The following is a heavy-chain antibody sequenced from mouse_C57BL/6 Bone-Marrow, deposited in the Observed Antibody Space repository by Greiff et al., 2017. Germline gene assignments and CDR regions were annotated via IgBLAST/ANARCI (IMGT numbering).Heavy chain of an antibody. CDR2: INPNNGGT. CDR1: GYTFTDYY. D-gene: IGHD2-1*01. J-gene: IGHJ4*01. Sequence: VQLQQSGPELVKPGASVKISCKASGYTFTDYYMNWVKQSHGKSLEWIGDINPNNGGTSYNQKFKGKATLTVDKSSSTAYMELRSLTSEDSAVYYCARPLNYDYAMDYWGQGTSVTVSS. V-gene: IGHV1-26*01. CDR3: ARPLNYDYAMDY.